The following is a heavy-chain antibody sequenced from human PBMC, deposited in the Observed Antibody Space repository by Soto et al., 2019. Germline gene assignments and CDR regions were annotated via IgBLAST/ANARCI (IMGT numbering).Heavy chain of an antibody. V-gene: IGHV4-30-2*01. CDR3: ARGGSADYYYYGMDV. CDR2: IYHSGST. Sequence: QLQLQESGSGLVKPSQTLSLTCAVSGGSISSGGYSWSWIRQPPWKGLEWIGYIYHSGSTYYNPSLKSRVTISVDRSKNQFSLKLSSVTAADTAVYYCARGGSADYYYYGMDVWGQGTTVTVSS. J-gene: IGHJ6*02. D-gene: IGHD3-10*01. CDR1: GGSISSGGYS.